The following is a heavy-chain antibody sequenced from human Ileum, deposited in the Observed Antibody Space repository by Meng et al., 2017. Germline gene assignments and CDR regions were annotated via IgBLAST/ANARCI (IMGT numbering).Heavy chain of an antibody. V-gene: IGHV4-34*02. CDR3: RLAYCIGDCGDY. J-gene: IGHJ4*02. D-gene: IGHD2-21*02. Sequence: QVRLQQWGAELLKPSETLSLTCAFYGGSFSHYDWNWIRQFPGKGLEWIGQINHSGSSNYNPSLSSRVTISADMSKSQSSLKLSSVTAADTAVYYCRLAYCIGDCGDYWGQGTLVTVSS. CDR1: GGSFSHYD. CDR2: INHSGSS.